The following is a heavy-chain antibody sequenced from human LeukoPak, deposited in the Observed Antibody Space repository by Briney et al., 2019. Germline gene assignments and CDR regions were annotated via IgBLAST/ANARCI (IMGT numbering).Heavy chain of an antibody. V-gene: IGHV3-21*01. D-gene: IGHD6-19*01. Sequence: PGGSLRLSCAASGFTFSNYNINWVRQAPGKGLEWVSSISSSTTYIYYADSVKGRFTISRDNTKNSLYLQMNSLRAEDTAVYYCAKDIQVAGSFDYWGQGTLVTVSS. CDR2: ISSSTTYI. CDR1: GFTFSNYN. J-gene: IGHJ4*02. CDR3: AKDIQVAGSFDY.